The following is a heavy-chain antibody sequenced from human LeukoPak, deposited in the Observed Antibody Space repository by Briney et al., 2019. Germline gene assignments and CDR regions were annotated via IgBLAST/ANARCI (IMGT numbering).Heavy chain of an antibody. Sequence: GGPLSLFCGASGFTFNIYGMIWLPQATGRALEWVSVFCGSGDRPYYVDSVTGRFILSRVHAQNTLFLQMNNMRADDPAVFYCAKETANCGGGCYSLHDLWVQGTMVTVS. D-gene: IGHD2-21*02. J-gene: IGHJ5*02. CDR2: FCGSGDRP. CDR1: GFTFNIYG. CDR3: AKETANCGGGCYSLHDL. V-gene: IGHV3-23*01.